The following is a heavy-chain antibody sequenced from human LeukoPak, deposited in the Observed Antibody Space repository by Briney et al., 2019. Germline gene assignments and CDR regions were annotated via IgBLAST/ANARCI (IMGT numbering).Heavy chain of an antibody. V-gene: IGHV4-59*01. Sequence: SETLSLTRTVSGGSLSSFYWSWIRQPPGKGLEWIGYIYYCGSTNYNPSLKSRVNISVDTSKNQFSLKLTSVTAADTAVYYCARRGDYYSYGMDVRGQGTPVTVSS. CDR3: ARRGDYYSYGMDV. J-gene: IGHJ6*02. CDR1: GGSLSSFY. CDR2: IYYCGST.